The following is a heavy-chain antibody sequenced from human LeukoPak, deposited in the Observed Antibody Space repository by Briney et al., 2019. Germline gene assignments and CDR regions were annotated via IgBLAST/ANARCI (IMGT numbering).Heavy chain of an antibody. J-gene: IGHJ6*02. CDR2: TYYRSKWTT. CDR1: GDTVSSNTAA. D-gene: IGHD6-6*01. CDR3: TRQRSTSTEYYGLDV. Sequence: SQTLSLTCAISGDTVSSNTAAWNWIRQSPSRGLEWLGRTYYRSKWTTDYAVSVQNRITIKPDTSTNQFSPQLRSATPEDTAVYYCTRQRSTSTEYYGLDVWGQGTTVTVSS. V-gene: IGHV6-1*01.